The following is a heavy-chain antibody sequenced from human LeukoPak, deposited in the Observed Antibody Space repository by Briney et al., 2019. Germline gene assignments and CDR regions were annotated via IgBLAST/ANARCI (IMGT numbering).Heavy chain of an antibody. V-gene: IGHV4-59*08. CDR1: GGSISSDY. Sequence: AQTLSLTWTVSGGSISSDYWSWIRQPPGKGLEWIGYIYYSGSTNYNPSLKSRVTISVDTSKNQFSLKLSSVTAADTAVYYCARSAGEAFDIWGQGTMVTVSS. CDR2: IYYSGST. J-gene: IGHJ3*02. CDR3: ARSAGEAFDI.